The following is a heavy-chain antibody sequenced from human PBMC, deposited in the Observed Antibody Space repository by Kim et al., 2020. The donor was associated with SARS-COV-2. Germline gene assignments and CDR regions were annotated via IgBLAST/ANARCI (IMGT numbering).Heavy chain of an antibody. CDR3: AREVYCSGGSCHDNYYAMDV. Sequence: SVKVSCKASGGTFSNYAINWVRQAPGQGPEWMGGIIPFFKRPNYAQKFQGRLTIIADESTTTVYMELTSLTSQDTAVYYCAREVYCSGGSCHDNYYAMDVWGQGTTVTVSS. J-gene: IGHJ6*02. V-gene: IGHV1-69*13. CDR2: IIPFFKRP. D-gene: IGHD2-15*01. CDR1: GGTFSNYA.